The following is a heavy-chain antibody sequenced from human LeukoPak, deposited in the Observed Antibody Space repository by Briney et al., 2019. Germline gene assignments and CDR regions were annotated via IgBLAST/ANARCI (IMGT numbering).Heavy chain of an antibody. CDR2: ITRSGNNM. V-gene: IGHV3-11*01. Sequence: GGSLRLSCEASGFTFRDYSMSWIRQAPGKGLEWVSYITRSGNNMYYTDSVKGRFTISRENAKNSLYLQMDSLRAEDTAVYYCATRVLRDWWGQATLVVVSA. CDR3: ATRVLRDW. D-gene: IGHD2-15*01. CDR1: GFTFRDYS. J-gene: IGHJ4*02.